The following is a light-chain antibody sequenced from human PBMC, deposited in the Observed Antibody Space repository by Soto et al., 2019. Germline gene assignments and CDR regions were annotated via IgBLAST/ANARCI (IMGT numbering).Light chain of an antibody. Sequence: QSVLTQPASVSGSPGQSITISCTGTSSDVGTYNYVSWYQQHPGKAPKLMIYEVSNRPSGVSNRFSGSKSGNTASLTISGLQAEDEADYYCSSYRRSSTLVFGGGTKLTVL. CDR2: EVS. J-gene: IGLJ2*01. CDR3: SSYRRSSTLV. V-gene: IGLV2-14*01. CDR1: SSDVGTYNY.